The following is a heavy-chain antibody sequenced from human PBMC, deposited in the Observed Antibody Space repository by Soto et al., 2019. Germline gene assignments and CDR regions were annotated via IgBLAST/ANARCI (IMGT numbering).Heavy chain of an antibody. V-gene: IGHV1-69*05. Sequence: SVKVSCKASGGTFSSYAISWVRQAPGQGLEWMGGIIPIFGTANYAQKFQGRVTITRDTSASTAYMELSSLRSEDTAVYYCARSSSNYDPFDYWGQGTLVTVSS. J-gene: IGHJ4*02. D-gene: IGHD4-4*01. CDR2: IIPIFGTA. CDR3: ARSSSNYDPFDY. CDR1: GGTFSSYA.